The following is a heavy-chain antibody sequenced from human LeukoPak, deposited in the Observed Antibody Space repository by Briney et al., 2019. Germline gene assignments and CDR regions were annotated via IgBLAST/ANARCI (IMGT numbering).Heavy chain of an antibody. Sequence: GGSLRLSCAASGFTFDDYAKHWVRQAPGKGLEWVSGISWNSGSIGYADSVKGRFTISRDNAKNSLYLQMNSLRAEDMALYYCAKAKAVAGWELFDYWGQGTLVTVSS. CDR1: GFTFDDYA. CDR2: ISWNSGSI. V-gene: IGHV3-9*03. D-gene: IGHD6-19*01. J-gene: IGHJ4*02. CDR3: AKAKAVAGWELFDY.